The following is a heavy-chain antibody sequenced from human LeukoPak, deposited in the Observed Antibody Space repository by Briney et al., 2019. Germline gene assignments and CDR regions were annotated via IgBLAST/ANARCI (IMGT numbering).Heavy chain of an antibody. J-gene: IGHJ4*02. CDR2: TSHDGSNK. V-gene: IGHV3-30*18. Sequence: SGGSLRLSCAASGFIFSTYGMHWVRQAPGKGLEWVAVTSHDGSNKYYADSVKGRFTVSRDNPKNTLYLKMNSLRSEDTAVYYCVKGYNWNDAYWGQGTLVTVSS. CDR3: VKGYNWNDAY. D-gene: IGHD1-1*01. CDR1: GFIFSTYG.